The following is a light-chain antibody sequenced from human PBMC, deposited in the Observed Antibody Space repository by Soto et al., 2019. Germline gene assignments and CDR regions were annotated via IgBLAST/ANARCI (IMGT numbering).Light chain of an antibody. CDR2: EVS. CDR1: SSDVGGYNY. Sequence: QSVLTQPPSASGSPGQSVTISCTGTSSDVGGYNYVSWYQQHPGKAPKLMIYEVSKRPSGVPDRFSGSKSGNTASLTVSGLQAEDEDDYYCSSYAGSNKPYVFGTGTKVTVL. CDR3: SSYAGSNKPYV. V-gene: IGLV2-8*01. J-gene: IGLJ1*01.